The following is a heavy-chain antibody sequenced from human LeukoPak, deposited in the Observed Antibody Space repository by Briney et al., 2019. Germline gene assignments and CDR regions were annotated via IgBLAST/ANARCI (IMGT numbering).Heavy chain of an antibody. CDR1: GYTFTSYA. Sequence: ASVKVSCKASGYTFTSYAMHWVRQAPGQRLEWMGWINAGNGNTKYSQKFQGRVTITRDTSTSTAYMELRSLRSDDTAVYYCARDQAYYYDSSGYPLDYWGQGTLVTVSS. CDR2: INAGNGNT. CDR3: ARDQAYYYDSSGYPLDY. V-gene: IGHV1-3*01. D-gene: IGHD3-22*01. J-gene: IGHJ4*02.